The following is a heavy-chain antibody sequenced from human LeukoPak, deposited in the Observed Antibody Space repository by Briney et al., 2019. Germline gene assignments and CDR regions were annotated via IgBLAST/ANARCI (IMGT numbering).Heavy chain of an antibody. Sequence: GGSLRLSCAASGFTFSSYSMNWVRQAPGKGLGWVSSISSSSSYIYYADSVKGRFTISRDNAKNSLYLQMNSLRAEDTAVYYCATGITMIVVAEYAFDIWGQGTMVTVSS. J-gene: IGHJ3*02. CDR3: ATGITMIVVAEYAFDI. CDR1: GFTFSSYS. CDR2: ISSSSSYI. V-gene: IGHV3-21*01. D-gene: IGHD3-22*01.